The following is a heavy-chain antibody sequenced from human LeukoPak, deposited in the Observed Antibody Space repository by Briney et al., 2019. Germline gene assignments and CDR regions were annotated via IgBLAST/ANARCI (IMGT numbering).Heavy chain of an antibody. CDR3: ARTLIVVVPAAQNAFDI. CDR2: IYHSGST. Sequence: SETLSLTCTVSGYSISSGYYWGWIRQPPGKGLEWIGSIYHSGSTYYNPSLKSRVTISVDTSKNQFSLKLSSVTAADTAVYYCARTLIVVVPAAQNAFDIWGQGTMVTASS. V-gene: IGHV4-38-2*02. D-gene: IGHD2-2*01. CDR1: GYSISSGYY. J-gene: IGHJ3*02.